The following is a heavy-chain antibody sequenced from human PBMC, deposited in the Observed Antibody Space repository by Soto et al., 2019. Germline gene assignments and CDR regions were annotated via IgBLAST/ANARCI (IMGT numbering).Heavy chain of an antibody. Sequence: PSETLFLTCAVYGGSFSGYYWSWIRQPPGKGLEWIGEINHSGSTNYNPSLKCRVTISVDTSKNQFSLKLRYVTAAVTAVYYCALVVVPASMRLGWFDPWGQGTLVTVSS. D-gene: IGHD2-2*01. CDR3: ALVVVPASMRLGWFDP. V-gene: IGHV4-34*01. J-gene: IGHJ5*02. CDR1: GGSFSGYY. CDR2: INHSGST.